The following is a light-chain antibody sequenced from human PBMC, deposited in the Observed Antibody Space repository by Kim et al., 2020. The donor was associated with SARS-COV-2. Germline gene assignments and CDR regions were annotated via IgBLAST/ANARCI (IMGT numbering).Light chain of an antibody. CDR1: QGVSIY. V-gene: IGKV3-11*01. CDR2: DAS. J-gene: IGKJ4*01. CDR3: QQRRSWPLT. Sequence: CSPGKKATRSCRASQGVSIYFAWFQQKPGQAPRLLIYDASNRAPGIPARFSGSGSGTDFTLTIISLEPEDFAVYYCQQRRSWPLTFGGGTKVDIK.